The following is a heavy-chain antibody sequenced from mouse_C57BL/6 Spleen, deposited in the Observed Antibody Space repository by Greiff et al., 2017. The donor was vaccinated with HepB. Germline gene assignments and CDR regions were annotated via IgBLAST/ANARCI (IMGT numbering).Heavy chain of an antibody. V-gene: IGHV14-4*01. D-gene: IGHD2-1*01. J-gene: IGHJ3*01. CDR3: TILYDGGFAY. CDR2: IDPENGDT. Sequence: EVKVVESGAELVRPGASVKLSCTASGFNIKDDYMHWVKQRPEQGLEWIGWIDPENGDTEYASKFQGKATITADTSSNTAYLQLSSLTSEDTAVYYCTILYDGGFAYWGQGTLVTVSA. CDR1: GFNIKDDY.